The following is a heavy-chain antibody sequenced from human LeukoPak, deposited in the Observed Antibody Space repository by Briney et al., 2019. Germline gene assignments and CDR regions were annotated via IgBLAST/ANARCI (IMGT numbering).Heavy chain of an antibody. V-gene: IGHV3-48*03. CDR2: ISYSGNNI. Sequence: GGSLRLSCAASGVTSSSYEMIWVRQAPGKGLEWVSYISYSGNNIYYADSVKGRFPISRDNAKNSLYLQMNSLRAEDTAAYYCAKELKIVVVPAANDYWGQGTLVTVSS. J-gene: IGHJ4*02. CDR3: AKELKIVVVPAANDY. CDR1: GVTSSSYE. D-gene: IGHD2-2*01.